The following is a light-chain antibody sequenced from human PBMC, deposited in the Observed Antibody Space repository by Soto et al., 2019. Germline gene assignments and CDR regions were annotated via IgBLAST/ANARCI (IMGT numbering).Light chain of an antibody. Sequence: EIVLTQSPGTLSLSPGERATLSCRASQSVSSSFLAWYQQKPGQAPRPIVYVASSRATGIPDRFSGSGSGTDFTLTISRVEPEDFAVYYCQQYDSSPWTFGQGTKVEIK. CDR1: QSVSSSF. CDR3: QQYDSSPWT. CDR2: VAS. J-gene: IGKJ1*01. V-gene: IGKV3-20*01.